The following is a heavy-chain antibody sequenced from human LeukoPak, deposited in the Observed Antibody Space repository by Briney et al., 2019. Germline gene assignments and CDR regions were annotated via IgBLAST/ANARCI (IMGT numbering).Heavy chain of an antibody. CDR1: GGSISSSNYY. CDR3: AGSCCSSTSCYAVGNFDY. D-gene: IGHD2-2*01. J-gene: IGHJ4*02. CDR2: IYYREST. Sequence: PSETLSLTCTVSGGSISSSNYYWGWIRQPPGKGLEWIGSIYYRESTYYNPSLKSRVTISVDTSKNQFSLKLSSVTAADTAVYYCAGSCCSSTSCYAVGNFDYWGQGTLVTVSS. V-gene: IGHV4-39*07.